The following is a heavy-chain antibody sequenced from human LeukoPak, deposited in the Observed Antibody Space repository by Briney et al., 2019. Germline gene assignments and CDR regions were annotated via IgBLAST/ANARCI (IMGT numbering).Heavy chain of an antibody. CDR1: GFTFDDYG. CDR3: ARVKRSDTSGYYPYYFDY. CDR2: INWNGGST. Sequence: GGSLRLSCAASGFTFDDYGMSWVRQAPGKGLEWVSGINWNGGSTGYADSVKGRFTISRDNAKNSLYLQMNSLRAEDTALYHCARVKRSDTSGYYPYYFDYWGQGTLVTVSS. J-gene: IGHJ4*02. V-gene: IGHV3-20*01. D-gene: IGHD3-22*01.